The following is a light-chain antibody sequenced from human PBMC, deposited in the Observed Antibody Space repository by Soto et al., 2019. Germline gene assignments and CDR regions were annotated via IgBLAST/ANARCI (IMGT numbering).Light chain of an antibody. CDR3: PALDDSLRGPV. CDR1: SSNIGSNY. V-gene: IGLV1-47*01. CDR2: RNN. J-gene: IGLJ2*01. Sequence: QSVLTQPPSASGTPGQRVTISCSGSSSNIGSNYVYWYQQLPGTAPKLLIYRNNQRPSGVPDRFSGSKSGTSASLAISGLRSEDEADYYCPALDDSLRGPVFGGGTKLTVL.